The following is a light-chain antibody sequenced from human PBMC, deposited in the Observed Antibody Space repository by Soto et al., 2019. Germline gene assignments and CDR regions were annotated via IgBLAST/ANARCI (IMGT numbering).Light chain of an antibody. J-gene: IGKJ4*01. Sequence: ESVLTHAPAALSLTPGERATLSYRASQSVSRYLDWYQQKPGQAPRLLIYDASNRATGIPARFSGSGYGTDLTITISSLETEDFAVYYCQQRSNWPLTFGGGTKVDIK. CDR3: QQRSNWPLT. CDR1: QSVSRY. CDR2: DAS. V-gene: IGKV3-11*01.